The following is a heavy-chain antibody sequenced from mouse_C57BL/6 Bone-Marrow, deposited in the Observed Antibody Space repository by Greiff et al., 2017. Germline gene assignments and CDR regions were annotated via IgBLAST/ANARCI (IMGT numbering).Heavy chain of an antibody. V-gene: IGHV5-16*01. D-gene: IGHD2-2*01. CDR1: GFTFSDYY. CDR3: ARDRWLRYWYFDV. CDR2: INYDGSST. Sequence: DVKLVESEGGLVQPGSSMKLSCTASGFTFSDYYMAWVRQVPEKGLEWVANINYDGSSTYYLDSLKSRFIISRDNAKNILYLQMSSLKSEDTATYYCARDRWLRYWYFDVWGTGTTVTVSS. J-gene: IGHJ1*03.